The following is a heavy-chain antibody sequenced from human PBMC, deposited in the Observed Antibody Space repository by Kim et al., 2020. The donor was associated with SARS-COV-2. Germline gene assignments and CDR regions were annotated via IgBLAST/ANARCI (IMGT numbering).Heavy chain of an antibody. CDR2: ISSSGSTI. J-gene: IGHJ6*03. CDR1: GFTFSDYY. V-gene: IGHV3-11*01. Sequence: GGSLRLSCAASGFTFSDYYMSWIRQAPGKGLEWVSYISSSGSTIYYADSVKGRFTISRDNAKNSLYLQMNSLRAEDTAVYYCARDYYDRIYYYYMDVWGKGTTVTVSS. D-gene: IGHD3-3*01. CDR3: ARDYYDRIYYYYMDV.